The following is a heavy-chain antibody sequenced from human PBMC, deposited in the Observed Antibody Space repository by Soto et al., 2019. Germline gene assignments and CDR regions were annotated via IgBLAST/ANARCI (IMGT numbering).Heavy chain of an antibody. CDR3: AREGTYCSGGSCYPHFDY. Sequence: QVQLVESGGGVVQPGRSLRLSCAASGFTFSSYGMHWVRQAPGKGLEWVAVIWYDGSNKYYADSVKGRFTIARDNSKNTLKLQMNRLRAEDTAVYYCAREGTYCSGGSCYPHFDYWGQGTLVTVSS. CDR2: IWYDGSNK. CDR1: GFTFSSYG. J-gene: IGHJ4*02. D-gene: IGHD2-15*01. V-gene: IGHV3-33*01.